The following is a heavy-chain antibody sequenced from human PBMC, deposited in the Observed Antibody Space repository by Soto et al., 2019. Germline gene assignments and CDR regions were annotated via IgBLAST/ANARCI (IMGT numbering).Heavy chain of an antibody. CDR3: AREARDGYSDF. CDR1: GYRFSSYG. Sequence: QVQLVQSGGEVKQPGASVRVSCKASGYRFSSYGMSWMRQVPGQGLEWMGWISTYNENKSYAKKFQGRVTMTTDTSTNTVHLDLRGLRSDDTAVYYCAREARDGYSDFWGQGTLVTVSS. V-gene: IGHV1-18*01. CDR2: ISTYNENK. J-gene: IGHJ4*02.